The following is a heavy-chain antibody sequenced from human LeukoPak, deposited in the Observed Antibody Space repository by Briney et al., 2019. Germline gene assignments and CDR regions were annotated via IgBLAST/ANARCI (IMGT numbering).Heavy chain of an antibody. J-gene: IGHJ4*02. CDR3: AREVYCSGGSCKRGGGYFDY. CDR2: LYPGGDT. V-gene: IGHV3-66*01. D-gene: IGHD2-15*01. Sequence: GGSLRLSCAVSGFTVTRNYMTWVRQAPGKGPEWLSVLYPGGDTYYLDSVKGRFTISRDNAKDSLYLQMNSLRAEDTAVYYCAREVYCSGGSCKRGGGYFDYWGQGTLVTVSS. CDR1: GFTVTRNY.